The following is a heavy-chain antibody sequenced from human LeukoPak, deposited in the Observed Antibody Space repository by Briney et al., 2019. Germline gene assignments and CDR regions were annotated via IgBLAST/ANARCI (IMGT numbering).Heavy chain of an antibody. V-gene: IGHV3-21*01. Sequence: GGSLRLSCAASGFTFSSYSMNWVRQPPGKGLEWVSSISSSSSYIYYADSVKGRFTISRDNAKNSLYVQMNSLRAEDTAVYYCARGVVYDSSGYDYWGQGTLVTVSS. D-gene: IGHD3-22*01. J-gene: IGHJ4*02. CDR2: ISSSSSYI. CDR3: ARGVVYDSSGYDY. CDR1: GFTFSSYS.